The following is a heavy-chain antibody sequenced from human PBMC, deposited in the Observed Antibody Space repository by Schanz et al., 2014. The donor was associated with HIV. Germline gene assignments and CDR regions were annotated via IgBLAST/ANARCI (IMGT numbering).Heavy chain of an antibody. J-gene: IGHJ5*02. CDR2: ISWNSGNI. CDR3: VKDGMTTITTTWFDP. V-gene: IGHV3-9*01. Sequence: VQLVESGGGVVQPGRSLRLSCEASGFTFDDYAMHWVRQAPGKGLEWVPGISWNSGNIAYAGSVKGRFTISRDNTKNSLYLQMNSLTTEDTALYYCVKDGMTTITTTWFDPWGQGTLVIVSS. CDR1: GFTFDDYA. D-gene: IGHD4-4*01.